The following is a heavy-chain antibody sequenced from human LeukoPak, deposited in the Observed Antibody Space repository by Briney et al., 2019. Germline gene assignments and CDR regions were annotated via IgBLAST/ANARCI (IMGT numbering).Heavy chain of an antibody. CDR1: GGSISSYY. J-gene: IGHJ4*02. CDR2: IYYSGRT. D-gene: IGHD5-12*01. V-gene: IGHV4-59*01. CDR3: ARYSGYDYRRRYFDY. Sequence: NPSETLSLTCTVSGGSISSYYWSWIRQPPGKGLEWIGYIYYSGRTNYNPSLKSRVTISVDTSKNQFSLKLSSVTAADTAVYYCARYSGYDYRRRYFDYWGQGTLVTVSS.